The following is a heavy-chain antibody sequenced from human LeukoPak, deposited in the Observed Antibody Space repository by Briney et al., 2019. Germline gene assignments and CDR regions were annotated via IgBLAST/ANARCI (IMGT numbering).Heavy chain of an antibody. J-gene: IGHJ4*02. CDR1: GFTFSSYA. Sequence: PGGSLGLSCAASGFTFSSYAMSWVRQAPGKGLEWVSAISGSGGSTYYADSVKGRFTISRDNSKNTLYLQMNSLRAEDAAVYYCAKTCAGYSYGPPGYWGQGTLVTVSS. D-gene: IGHD5-18*01. CDR2: ISGSGGST. CDR3: AKTCAGYSYGPPGY. V-gene: IGHV3-23*01.